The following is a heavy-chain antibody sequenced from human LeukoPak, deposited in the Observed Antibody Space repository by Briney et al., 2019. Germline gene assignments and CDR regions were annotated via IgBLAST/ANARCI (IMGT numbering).Heavy chain of an antibody. D-gene: IGHD1-26*01. CDR3: ARGRVGDHSGSYYFDY. V-gene: IGHV3-53*01. CDR1: GFTVKNNY. Sequence: GGSLRLSCAASGFTVKNNYVIWIRQAPGKGLEWVSVIHNFGSTRYADSVQGRFTISRENSENTLNLQMNSLRVEDTAVYYCARGRVGDHSGSYYFDYWGQGTLVTVSS. J-gene: IGHJ4*02. CDR2: IHNFGST.